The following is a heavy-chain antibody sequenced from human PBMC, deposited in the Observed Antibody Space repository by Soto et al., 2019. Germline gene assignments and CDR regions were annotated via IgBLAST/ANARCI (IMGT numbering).Heavy chain of an antibody. CDR1: GYTFTSYY. CDR3: ARGYDFWSGSYYMDV. D-gene: IGHD3-3*01. CDR2: INPSGGST. Sequence: QVQLVQSGAEVKKPGASVKVSCKASGYTFTSYYMHWVRQAPGQGLEWMGIINPSGGSTSYAKTFQGRVTMTGDTSPSTVYMELSSLRSEDTAVYYCARGYDFWSGSYYMDVWGKGTTVTVSS. J-gene: IGHJ6*03. V-gene: IGHV1-46*03.